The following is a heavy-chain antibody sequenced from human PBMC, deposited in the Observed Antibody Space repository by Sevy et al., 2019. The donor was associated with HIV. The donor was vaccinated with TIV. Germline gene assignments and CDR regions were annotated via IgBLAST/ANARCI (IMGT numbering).Heavy chain of an antibody. Sequence: GGSLRLSCAASGFAFYDYSMSWIRQAPGKGLEWVATLSFGCGKINYADSVKGRFTISRDNSKNSSYLQMDNLRVEDMALYYCAREGCTRPHDYWGQGTRVTVSS. V-gene: IGHV3-23*01. D-gene: IGHD2-8*01. J-gene: IGHJ4*02. CDR3: AREGCTRPHDY. CDR2: LSFGCGKI. CDR1: GFAFYDYS.